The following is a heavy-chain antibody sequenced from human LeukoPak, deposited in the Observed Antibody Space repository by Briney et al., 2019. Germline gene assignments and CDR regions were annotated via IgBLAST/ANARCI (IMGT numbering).Heavy chain of an antibody. CDR1: GYTLTELS. CDR2: FDPEDGET. J-gene: IGHJ4*02. D-gene: IGHD6-19*01. CDR3: ATDPYSSGWYHY. Sequence: ASVKVSCKVSGYTLTELSMHWVRQAPGKGLEWMGGFDPEDGETIYAQKFQGRVTMTEDTSTDTAHMELSSLRSGDTAVYYCATDPYSSGWYHYWGQGTLVTVSS. V-gene: IGHV1-24*01.